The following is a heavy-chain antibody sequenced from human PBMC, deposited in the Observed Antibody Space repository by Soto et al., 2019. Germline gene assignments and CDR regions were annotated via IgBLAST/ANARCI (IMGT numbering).Heavy chain of an antibody. CDR2: ISWNSGSI. CDR3: AKSPGMDIVATVNGFDL. Sequence: PGGSLRLCCAASGFTFDDYAMHWVRQAPGKGLEWVSGISWNSGSIGYADSVKGRFTISRDNAKNSLYLQMNSLSAEDTALYYCAKSPGMDIVATVNGFDLWGQATMVTV. J-gene: IGHJ3*01. D-gene: IGHD5-12*01. CDR1: GFTFDDYA. V-gene: IGHV3-9*01.